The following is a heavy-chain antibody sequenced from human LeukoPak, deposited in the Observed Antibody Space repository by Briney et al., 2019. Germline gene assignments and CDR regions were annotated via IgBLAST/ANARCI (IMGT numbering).Heavy chain of an antibody. CDR3: ATTAAGRTFDY. CDR2: IGSSGTTI. D-gene: IGHD6-13*01. Sequence: GGSLRLSCAASGFTFSSYEMNWVRQAPGKGLEWISYIGSSGTTIYYAESVKGRFTISRDNAKTSLYLQMNSLRAEDTAVYYCATTAAGRTFDYWGQGTPVTVSS. V-gene: IGHV3-48*03. J-gene: IGHJ4*02. CDR1: GFTFSSYE.